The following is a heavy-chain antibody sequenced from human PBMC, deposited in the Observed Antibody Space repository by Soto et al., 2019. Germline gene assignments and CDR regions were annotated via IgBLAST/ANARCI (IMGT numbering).Heavy chain of an antibody. CDR1: GYTFTSYG. CDR3: ASDFSSSGWFDP. D-gene: IGHD6-6*01. Sequence: QVQLVQSGAEVKKPGASVKVSCKASGYTFTSYGISWVRQAPGQGLEWMGWISAYNGNTNYAQKLQGRITMTTDTTTSTAYMERRRLRDEDTDVYYCASDFSSSGWFDPWGQGTLVTVSS. J-gene: IGHJ5*02. CDR2: ISAYNGNT. V-gene: IGHV1-18*01.